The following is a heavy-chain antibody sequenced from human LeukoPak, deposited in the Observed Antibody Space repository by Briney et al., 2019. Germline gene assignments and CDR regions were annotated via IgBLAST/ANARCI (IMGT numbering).Heavy chain of an antibody. D-gene: IGHD4-11*01. J-gene: IGHJ3*02. V-gene: IGHV3-48*03. CDR1: GFTFSSYE. Sequence: GGSLRLSCAASGFTFSSYEMNWVRQAPGKGREWVSYISSSGSTIYYADSVKGRFTISRDNAKNSLYLQMNSLRAEDTAVYYCARADYNMGGAFDIWGQGTMVTVSS. CDR2: ISSSGSTI. CDR3: ARADYNMGGAFDI.